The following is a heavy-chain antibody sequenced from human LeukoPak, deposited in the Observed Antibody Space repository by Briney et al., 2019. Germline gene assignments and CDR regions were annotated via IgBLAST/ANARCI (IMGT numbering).Heavy chain of an antibody. CDR2: IYSRGST. Sequence: SETLSLTCAVSGGSISSSNWWSWVRQPPGKGLEWIGSIYSRGSTYYNPSLKSRVIVSSDMSKNQFSLMLNSVTAADTAVYYCARVGPGVYDSSGYYYVRYYYYYMDVWGKGTTVTVSS. J-gene: IGHJ6*03. CDR1: GGSISSSNW. D-gene: IGHD3-22*01. CDR3: ARVGPGVYDSSGYYYVRYYYYYMDV. V-gene: IGHV4-4*02.